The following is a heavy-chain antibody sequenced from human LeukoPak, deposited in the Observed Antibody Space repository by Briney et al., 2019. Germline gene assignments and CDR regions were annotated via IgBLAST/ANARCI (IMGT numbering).Heavy chain of an antibody. CDR2: ISHSGST. D-gene: IGHD1-26*01. CDR1: GYSISIAFY. Sequence: SETLSLTCTVSGYSISIAFYWGWIRQPPGKGLEWIGSISHSGSTYYNPSLKSRVTISVDTSKNQFPLKLSSVTAADTAVYYCARLSNSGSYPFDYWGQGTLVTVSS. CDR3: ARLSNSGSYPFDY. J-gene: IGHJ4*02. V-gene: IGHV4-38-2*02.